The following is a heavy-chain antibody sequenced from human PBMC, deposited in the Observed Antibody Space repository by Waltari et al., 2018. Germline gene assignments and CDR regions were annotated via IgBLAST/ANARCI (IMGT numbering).Heavy chain of an antibody. CDR2: ISSSRSTI. D-gene: IGHD3-16*02. CDR1: GFTFSSYS. Sequence: EVQLVESGGGLVQPGGSLRLSCAASGFTFSSYSMNWVRQAPGKGLEWVSYISSSRSTIYYADSGKGRFTISRDNAKNSLYLQMNSLRAEDTAVYYCARVWANYVWGSYRSHYYYGMDVWGQGTTVTVSS. CDR3: ARVWANYVWGSYRSHYYYGMDV. V-gene: IGHV3-48*01. J-gene: IGHJ6*02.